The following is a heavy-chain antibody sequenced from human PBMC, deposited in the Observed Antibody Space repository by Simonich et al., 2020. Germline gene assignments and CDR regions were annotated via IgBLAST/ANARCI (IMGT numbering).Heavy chain of an antibody. D-gene: IGHD2-15*01. V-gene: IGHV1-18*01. CDR3: ARASRGTWWYYYFDY. J-gene: IGHJ4*02. CDR2: ISAYNDNT. Sequence: QVQLVQSGAEVKKPGASVKVSCKASGYTFTSYGISWVRQAPGQGLEWMGLISAYNDNTNYAQKLQGRVTMTTDTATSTAYMELRSLRSDDTAVYYCARASRGTWWYYYFDYWGQGTLVTVSS. CDR1: GYTFTSYG.